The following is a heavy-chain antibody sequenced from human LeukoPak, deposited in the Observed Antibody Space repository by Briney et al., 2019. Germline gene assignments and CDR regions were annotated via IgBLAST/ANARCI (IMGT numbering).Heavy chain of an antibody. D-gene: IGHD3-3*01. CDR1: GYTFTSYY. CDR3: ARDPSAYDLAASGYYYYYMDV. Sequence: ASVKVSCKASGYTFTSYYMHWVRQAPGQGLEWMGIINPSCGSTSYAQKFQGRVTMTRDTSTSTVYMELSSLRSEDTAVYYCARDPSAYDLAASGYYYYYMDVWGKGTTVTVSS. J-gene: IGHJ6*03. V-gene: IGHV1-46*01. CDR2: INPSCGST.